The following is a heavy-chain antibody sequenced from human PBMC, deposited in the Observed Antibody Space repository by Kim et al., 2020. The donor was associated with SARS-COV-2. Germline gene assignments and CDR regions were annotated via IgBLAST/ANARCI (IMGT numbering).Heavy chain of an antibody. V-gene: IGHV3-74*01. Sequence: YAVSVEGRLTISRDNAKDALYLQMINLRAGDTAVYYCARKDCKGGSCAFDPWGQGTLGTVSS. D-gene: IGHD2-15*01. CDR3: ARKDCKGGSCAFDP. J-gene: IGHJ5*02.